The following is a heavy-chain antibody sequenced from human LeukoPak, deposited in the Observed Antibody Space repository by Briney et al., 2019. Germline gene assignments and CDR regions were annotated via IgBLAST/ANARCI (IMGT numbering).Heavy chain of an antibody. J-gene: IGHJ4*02. D-gene: IGHD7-27*01. CDR3: AKSGGGNWGFES. CDR1: GFTFSTYA. Sequence: GGSLRLSCAASGFTFSTYAMSWVRQAPGKGLEWVSTISGSGDSTFYAGSVKGRFPIARDNSKNTVYLQMNSLGAEDTAVYFCAKSGGGNWGFESWGQGALVTVSS. V-gene: IGHV3-23*01. CDR2: ISGSGDST.